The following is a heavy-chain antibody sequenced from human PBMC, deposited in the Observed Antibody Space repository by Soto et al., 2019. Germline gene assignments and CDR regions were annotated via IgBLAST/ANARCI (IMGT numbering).Heavy chain of an antibody. J-gene: IGHJ4*02. D-gene: IGHD4-17*01. CDR2: FYYSQST. V-gene: IGHV4-39*01. CDR1: GGSLTSNYYY. CDR3: ARRSTVTYDY. Sequence: SETLSLTCTVSGGSLTSNYYYWGWIRQPPGKGLEWIGSFYYSQSTYFNPSLKSRVTISVETSKNQYSLKLSAVTAADTAVYYCARRSTVTYDYWGQGILVTVSS.